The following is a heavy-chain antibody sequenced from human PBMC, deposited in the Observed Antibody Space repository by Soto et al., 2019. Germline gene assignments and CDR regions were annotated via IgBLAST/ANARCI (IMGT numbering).Heavy chain of an antibody. V-gene: IGHV3-53*01. CDR3: ARSPTGTTFHYFDY. Sequence: GGSLRLSCAASGFTVSSNYMSWVRQAPGKGLEWVSVIYSGGSTYYADSVKGRFTISRDNSKNALYLQMNSLRAEDTAVYYCARSPTGTTFHYFDYWGQGTLVTVSS. CDR1: GFTVSSNY. CDR2: IYSGGST. J-gene: IGHJ4*02. D-gene: IGHD1-7*01.